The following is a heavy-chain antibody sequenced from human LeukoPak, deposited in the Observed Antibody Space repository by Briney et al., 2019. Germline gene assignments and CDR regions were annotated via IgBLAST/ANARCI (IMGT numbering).Heavy chain of an antibody. D-gene: IGHD3-22*01. J-gene: IGHJ4*02. V-gene: IGHV1-2*02. CDR3: ARDHYYDSSGFDY. Sequence: GASVKVSCKASGYTFTGYYMHWVRQAPGQGLEWMGWINPNSGGTNYAQKFQGRVTMTRDTSISTAYMELSRLRSDDTAVYYCARDHYYDSSGFDYWGQGTLVTVSS. CDR2: INPNSGGT. CDR1: GYTFTGYY.